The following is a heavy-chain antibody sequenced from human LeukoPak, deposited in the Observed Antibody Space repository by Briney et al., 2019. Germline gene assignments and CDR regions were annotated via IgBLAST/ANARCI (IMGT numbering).Heavy chain of an antibody. CDR1: GGSISSGGYY. D-gene: IGHD3-10*01. J-gene: IGHJ4*02. Sequence: SETLSLTCTVSGGSISSGGYYWSWIRQHPGKGLEWIGYIYCSGSTYYNPSLKSRVTISVDTSKNQFSLKLSSVTAADTAVYYCARGSENYYGSGTADYWGQGTLVTVSS. CDR2: IYCSGST. V-gene: IGHV4-31*03. CDR3: ARGSENYYGSGTADY.